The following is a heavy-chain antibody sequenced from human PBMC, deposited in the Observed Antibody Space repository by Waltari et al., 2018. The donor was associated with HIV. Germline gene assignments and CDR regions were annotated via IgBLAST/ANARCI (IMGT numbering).Heavy chain of an antibody. CDR3: ADQTNFHY. CDR1: GFPFGYYA. J-gene: IGHJ4*02. CDR2: IRSKAYGGTT. Sequence: EAQLVASGGGLVQPGRSLTLPCTVSGFPFGYYAMSWVRQAPGKGLEWIGFIRSKAYGGTTEYAASVKGRFIISRDDSKGIAFLQMNSLIIEDTAVYYCADQTNFHYWGQGTLVTVSS. D-gene: IGHD2-2*01. V-gene: IGHV3-49*04.